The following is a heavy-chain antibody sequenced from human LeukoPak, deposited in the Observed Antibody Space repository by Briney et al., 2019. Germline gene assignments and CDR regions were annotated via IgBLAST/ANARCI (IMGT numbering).Heavy chain of an antibody. V-gene: IGHV3-48*04. Sequence: PGGSLRLSCAASGFTFSTYSMNWVRQAPGKGLEWVSYISSGTTIIYYADSVKGRFTISRDNAKNTVYLEMNSLSVEDTATYYCIRDFRSADLWGQGTLVTVTS. CDR1: GFTFSTYS. CDR2: ISSGTTII. J-gene: IGHJ5*02. CDR3: IRDFRSADL.